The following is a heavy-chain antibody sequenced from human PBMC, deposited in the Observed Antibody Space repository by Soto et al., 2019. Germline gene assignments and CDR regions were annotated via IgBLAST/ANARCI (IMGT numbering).Heavy chain of an antibody. CDR1: GFSLSTSEVG. J-gene: IGHJ4*02. V-gene: IGHV2-5*02. CDR3: AHRRQTVGFDY. CDR2: IYWDDDE. Sequence: QITLKESGPTLVKPTQTLTLTCTFSGFSLSTSEVGVGWIRQPPGKALERLALIYWDDDEHYSPSLKSRLTITKDTSKNQVVLTMSNMDPVDTATYYGAHRRQTVGFDYWGQGTLVTVSS. D-gene: IGHD4-17*01.